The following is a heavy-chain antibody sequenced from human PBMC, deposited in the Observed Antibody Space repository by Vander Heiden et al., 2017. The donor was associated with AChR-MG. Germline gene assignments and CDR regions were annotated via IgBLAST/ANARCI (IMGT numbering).Heavy chain of an antibody. CDR2: FDPEVGET. CDR1: GYTLTELS. Sequence: QVQLVQSGAEVKKPGASVKVSCKVSGYTLTELSMHWVRQAPGKGLEWLGGFDPEVGETIYAQKFQGRVTMTEDTSTDTAYMELSSLRSEDTAVYYCATILNTPPPMDVWGQGTTVTVSS. D-gene: IGHD3-3*01. V-gene: IGHV1-24*01. J-gene: IGHJ6*02. CDR3: ATILNTPPPMDV.